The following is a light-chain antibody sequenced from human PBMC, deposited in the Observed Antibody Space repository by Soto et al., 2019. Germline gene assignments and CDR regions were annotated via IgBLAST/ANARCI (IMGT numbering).Light chain of an antibody. J-gene: IGKJ1*01. V-gene: IGKV4-1*01. CDR3: QQFYTTPHT. Sequence: DIMMTQTPDSLAVSLGERATIKCKSSQSVFSTSSSKNYLAWYQQKPGQPPRLLLYWASTRESGVPDRISGSGSGTDFALTFSSLQAEDAAVYYCQQFYTTPHTFGQGTKVEIK. CDR2: WAS. CDR1: QSVFSTSSSKNY.